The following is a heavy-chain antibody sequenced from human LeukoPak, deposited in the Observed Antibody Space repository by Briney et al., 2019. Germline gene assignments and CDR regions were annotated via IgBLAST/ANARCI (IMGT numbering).Heavy chain of an antibody. CDR2: IKSNSDGGAT. CDR1: GFTFSNAW. D-gene: IGHD2-8*01. J-gene: IGHJ4*02. V-gene: IGHV3-15*01. CDR3: TTDFQSAYCPSGVCYFPY. Sequence: PGGSLRLSCAASGFTFSNAWMSWVRQAPGKGLEWVGRIKSNSDGGATDYAAPVKGRFTISRDDSKNTLYLQMNSLKTEDKGISYRTTDFQSAYCPSGVCYFPYWGQGTLVTVSS.